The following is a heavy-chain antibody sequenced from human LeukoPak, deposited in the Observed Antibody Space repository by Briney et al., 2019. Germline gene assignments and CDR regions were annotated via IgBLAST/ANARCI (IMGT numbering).Heavy chain of an antibody. Sequence: SVKVSCMASGGTFSSYAISWVRQAPGQGLEWMGGIIPIFGTANYAQKFQGRATITTDESTSTAYMELSSLRSEDTAVYYCARDQRYSGSYWGYFDYWGQGTLVTVSS. CDR1: GGTFSSYA. CDR3: ARDQRYSGSYWGYFDY. D-gene: IGHD1-26*01. J-gene: IGHJ4*02. CDR2: IIPIFGTA. V-gene: IGHV1-69*05.